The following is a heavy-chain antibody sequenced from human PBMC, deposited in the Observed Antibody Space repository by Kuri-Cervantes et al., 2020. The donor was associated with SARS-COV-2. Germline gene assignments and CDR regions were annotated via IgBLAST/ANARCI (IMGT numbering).Heavy chain of an antibody. CDR3: ARDLERQGYCSSTSCSIDY. J-gene: IGHJ4*02. V-gene: IGHV1-8*01. CDR1: GYTFTSYD. D-gene: IGHD2-2*01. Sequence: ASVKVSCKASGYTFTSYDINWVRQATGQGLEWMGWMNPNSGNTGYAQKLQGRVTMTTDTSTSTAYMELRSLRSDDTAVYYCARDLERQGYCSSTSCSIDYWGQGTLVTVSS. CDR2: MNPNSGNT.